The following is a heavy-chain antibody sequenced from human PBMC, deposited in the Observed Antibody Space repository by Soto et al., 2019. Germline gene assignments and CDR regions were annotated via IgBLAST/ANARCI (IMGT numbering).Heavy chain of an antibody. D-gene: IGHD6-19*01. CDR3: AGHESKVAVAGQNNWFDP. Sequence: SETLSLTCTVSGGSISSYYWSWIRQPPGKGLEWIGYIYYSGSTNYNPSLKSRVTISVDTSKNQFSLKLSSVTAADTAVYYCAGHESKVAVAGQNNWFDPWGQGTLVTVSS. CDR2: IYYSGST. J-gene: IGHJ5*02. V-gene: IGHV4-59*01. CDR1: GGSISSYY.